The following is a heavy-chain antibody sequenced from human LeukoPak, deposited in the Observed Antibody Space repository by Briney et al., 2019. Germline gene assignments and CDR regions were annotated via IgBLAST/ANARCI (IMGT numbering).Heavy chain of an antibody. CDR1: GFSFRRYG. Sequence: GETLRLSCVASGFSFRRYGMGWVRQSPEKGLEWVSAISGSGALSSGGGTTYYADSVKGRFTISRDNSLNTLYLQMNSLRAEDTALYHCARVSYAGLHMDVWGKGTTVTISS. J-gene: IGHJ6*03. V-gene: IGHV3-23*01. CDR3: ARVSYAGLHMDV. CDR2: ISGSGALSSGGGTT. D-gene: IGHD1-26*01.